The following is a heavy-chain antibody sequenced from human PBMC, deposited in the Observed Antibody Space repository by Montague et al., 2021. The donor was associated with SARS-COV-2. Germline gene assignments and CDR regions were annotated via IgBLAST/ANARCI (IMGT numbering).Heavy chain of an antibody. CDR1: GFTFSTYY. CDR3: ARDNMGSIDY. Sequence: SLILSCAASGFTFSTYYMQWVRQAPCKGLEWVAIMSYDVSSRYHXYSVKGRFTISRDNSMNTLYLQLDSLRSEDTAVYYCARDNMGSIDYWGQGTLVTVSS. CDR2: MSYDVSSR. D-gene: IGHD1-26*01. V-gene: IGHV3-30*04. J-gene: IGHJ4*02.